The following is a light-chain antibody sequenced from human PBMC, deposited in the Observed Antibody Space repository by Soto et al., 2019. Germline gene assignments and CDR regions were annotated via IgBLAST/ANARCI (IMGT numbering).Light chain of an antibody. CDR1: QSVTSN. V-gene: IGKV3-15*01. CDR2: GAS. CDR3: QQYGTSSYT. Sequence: EIVMTQSPATLSVSPGDRATLSCRASQSVTSNLAWYQQKPGQAPRPLIYGASTRATGIPARFSGSGSGTEFTLTISSLQSEDFAVYYCQQYGTSSYTFGQGTRLEIK. J-gene: IGKJ5*01.